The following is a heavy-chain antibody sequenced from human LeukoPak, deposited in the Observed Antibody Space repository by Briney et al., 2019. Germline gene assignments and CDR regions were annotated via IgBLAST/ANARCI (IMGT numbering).Heavy chain of an antibody. Sequence: GESLKISRKGSGYRFTTYWIGWVRQMPGKGLEWMGIIYPGDSDTIYSPSFQGQVTISADKSTSTANLQWSSLKASDTAMYYCASSGGNYYSIWGQGTMVTVSS. CDR2: IYPGDSDT. V-gene: IGHV5-51*01. CDR1: GYRFTTYW. J-gene: IGHJ3*02. CDR3: ASSGGNYYSI. D-gene: IGHD1-26*01.